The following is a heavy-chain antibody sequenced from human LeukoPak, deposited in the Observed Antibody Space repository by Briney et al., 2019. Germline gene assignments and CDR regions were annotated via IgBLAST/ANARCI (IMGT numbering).Heavy chain of an antibody. CDR3: ARGYYYYYGMDV. V-gene: IGHV3-66*01. J-gene: IGHJ6*02. CDR1: GFTFSSYA. CDR2: IYSGGST. Sequence: HPGGSLRLSCAASGFTFSSYAMTWVRQAPGKGLEWVSVIYSGGSTYYADSVKGRFTISRDNSKNTLYLQMNSLRAEDTAVYYCARGYYYYYGMDVWGQGTTVTVSS.